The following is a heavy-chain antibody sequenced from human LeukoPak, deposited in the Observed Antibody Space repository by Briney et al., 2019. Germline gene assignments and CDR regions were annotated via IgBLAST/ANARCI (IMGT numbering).Heavy chain of an antibody. CDR2: IIPIFGTA. Sequence: SVKVSCKASGGTFSSYAISWVRQAPGQGLEWMGGIIPIFGTANYAQKFQGRVTMTEDTSTDTAYMELSSLRSEDTAVYYCAITTEKIMITLGGVFDYWGQGTLVTVSS. J-gene: IGHJ4*02. CDR3: AITTEKIMITLGGVFDY. V-gene: IGHV1-69*06. CDR1: GGTFSSYA. D-gene: IGHD3-16*01.